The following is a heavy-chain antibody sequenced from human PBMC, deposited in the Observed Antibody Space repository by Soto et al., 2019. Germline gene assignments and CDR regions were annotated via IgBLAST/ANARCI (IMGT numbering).Heavy chain of an antibody. CDR2: IYYSGST. J-gene: IGHJ5*02. D-gene: IGHD5-12*01. Sequence: SETLSLTCTVSGGSISSGGYYWSWIRQHPGKGLEWIGYIYYSGSTYYNPSLKSRVTISVDTSKNQFSLKLSSVTAADTAVYYCARDSWMRSARWFDPWGQGTLVTVSS. CDR1: GGSISSGGYY. CDR3: ARDSWMRSARWFDP. V-gene: IGHV4-31*03.